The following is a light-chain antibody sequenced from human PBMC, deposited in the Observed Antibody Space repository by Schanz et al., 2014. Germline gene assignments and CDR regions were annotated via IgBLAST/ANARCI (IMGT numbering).Light chain of an antibody. CDR2: DVN. J-gene: IGLJ3*02. CDR3: SSYTGSTSFWV. V-gene: IGLV2-11*01. CDR1: TSDLRSYKY. Sequence: QSALTQPRSVSASPGQSVTISCTATTSDLRSYKYVSWYQQHPGKAPRLLIYDVNKRPSGVPDRFSGSKSGNTASLTISGLQAEDEADYYCSSYTGSTSFWVFGGGTKLTVL.